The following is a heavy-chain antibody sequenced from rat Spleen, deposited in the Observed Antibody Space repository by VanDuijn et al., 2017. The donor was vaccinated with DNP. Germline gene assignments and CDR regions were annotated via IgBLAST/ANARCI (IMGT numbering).Heavy chain of an antibody. V-gene: IGHV5-17*01. CDR1: GFTFSDYA. Sequence: EVQLVESGGGLVQPGRSLKLSCAASGFTFSDYAMAWVRQAPKKGLEWVATISYDGSRTYYRDSVKGRFTISRDNAKSTLYLQMDSLRSEDTATYYCARHYRGRRDYYAMDAWGQGTSVTVSS. D-gene: IGHD4-3*01. CDR2: ISYDGSRT. J-gene: IGHJ4*01. CDR3: ARHYRGRRDYYAMDA.